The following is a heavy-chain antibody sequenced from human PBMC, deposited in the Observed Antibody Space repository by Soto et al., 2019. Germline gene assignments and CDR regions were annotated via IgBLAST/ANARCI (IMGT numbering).Heavy chain of an antibody. J-gene: IGHJ6*02. D-gene: IGHD3-3*01. V-gene: IGHV3-33*01. Sequence: QVQLVESGGGVVQPGRSLRLSCAASGFTLSSYGMHWVRQAPGKGLEWVADIGYDGRKKYYADSVKGRFTISRDNSKNTLYLQMNSLRAEDTAVYYCARGSGGWLLYSEYGMDVWGQGTTVTVSS. CDR1: GFTLSSYG. CDR3: ARGSGGWLLYSEYGMDV. CDR2: IGYDGRKK.